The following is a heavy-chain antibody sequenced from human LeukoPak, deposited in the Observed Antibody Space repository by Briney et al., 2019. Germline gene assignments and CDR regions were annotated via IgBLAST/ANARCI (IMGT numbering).Heavy chain of an antibody. CDR1: GFTFSNAW. CDR2: IKSKTDGGTT. Sequence: GGSLRLSCAASGFTFSNAWMSWVRQAPGKGLEWVGRIKSKTDGGTTDYAAPVKGRFTVSRDDSKNTLYLQMNSLKTEDTAVYYCTTRTIFGVGLFDPWGQGTLVTVSS. D-gene: IGHD3-3*01. V-gene: IGHV3-15*01. CDR3: TTRTIFGVGLFDP. J-gene: IGHJ5*02.